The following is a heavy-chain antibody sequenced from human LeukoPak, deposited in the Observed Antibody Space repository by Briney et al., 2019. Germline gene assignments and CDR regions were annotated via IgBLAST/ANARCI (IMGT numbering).Heavy chain of an antibody. CDR2: IYYSGSA. D-gene: IGHD4-23*01. Sequence: SETLSLTCIVSGGSISNSSYYWGWIRQPPGKGLEWIGSIYYSGSAYYNPSLKSRVTISVDTSKNQFSLKLTPVTAADTAVYYCARHWVVTPNYWGQGTLVTVSS. CDR3: ARHWVVTPNY. V-gene: IGHV4-39*01. CDR1: GGSISNSSYY. J-gene: IGHJ4*02.